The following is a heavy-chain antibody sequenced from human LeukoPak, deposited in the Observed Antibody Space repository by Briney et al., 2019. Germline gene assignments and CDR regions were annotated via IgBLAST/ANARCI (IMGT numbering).Heavy chain of an antibody. D-gene: IGHD3-9*01. J-gene: IGHJ6*02. CDR2: IYYSGST. V-gene: IGHV4-59*01. CDR1: GGSISSYY. CDR3: ARGNYRIRYFDLDYYYGMDV. Sequence: SETLSLTCTVSGGSISSYYWSWLRQPPGKGLEWIGYIYYSGSTNYNPSLKSRVTISVDTSKNQFSLKLSSVTAADTAVYYCARGNYRIRYFDLDYYYGMDVWGQGTTVTVSS.